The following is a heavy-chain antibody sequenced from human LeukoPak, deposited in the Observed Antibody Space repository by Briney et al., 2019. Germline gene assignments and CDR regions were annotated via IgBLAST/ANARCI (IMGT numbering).Heavy chain of an antibody. V-gene: IGHV3-30*03. CDR1: GFTFSSYG. CDR3: ARVGYNYGYDY. D-gene: IGHD5-18*01. CDR2: ISYDGSNK. Sequence: GRSLRLSCAASGFTFSSYGMHWVRQAPGKGLEWVAVISYDGSNKYYADSVKGRFTISRDNAKNTLSLQMNSLRAEDTAVYYCARVGYNYGYDYWGQGALVTVSS. J-gene: IGHJ4*02.